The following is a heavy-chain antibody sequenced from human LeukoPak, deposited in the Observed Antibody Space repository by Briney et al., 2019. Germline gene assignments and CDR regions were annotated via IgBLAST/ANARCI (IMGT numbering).Heavy chain of an antibody. D-gene: IGHD5-12*01. J-gene: IGHJ4*02. CDR3: ARGRIVATIRAFVGYYFDY. V-gene: IGHV1-18*04. Sequence: ASVKVSFKASGYTFTIYGISWVRQAPGQGLEWMGWISAYNGNTSYAQKLQGRVTMTTDTSTSTAYMELRSLRSDDTAVYYCARGRIVATIRAFVGYYFDYWGQGTLVTVSS. CDR1: GYTFTIYG. CDR2: ISAYNGNT.